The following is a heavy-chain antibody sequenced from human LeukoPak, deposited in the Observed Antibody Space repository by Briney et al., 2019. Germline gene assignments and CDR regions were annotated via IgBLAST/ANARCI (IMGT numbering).Heavy chain of an antibody. CDR2: IKQDGSEK. CDR1: GFAFSTYW. V-gene: IGHV3-7*01. Sequence: PGGSLRLSCAASGFAFSTYWMGWIRQAPGKGLEWVASIKQDGSEKYYVDSVKGRFTISKDNAQNSLYLQMNSLRAEDTAIYYCARATRGLDPWGQGTLVTVSS. CDR3: ARATRGLDP. J-gene: IGHJ5*02. D-gene: IGHD3-10*01.